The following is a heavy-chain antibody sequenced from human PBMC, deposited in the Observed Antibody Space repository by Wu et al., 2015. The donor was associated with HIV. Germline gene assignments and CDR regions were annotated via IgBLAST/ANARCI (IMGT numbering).Heavy chain of an antibody. Sequence: QVQLVQSGTEVKKPGSSVKVSCKASGGTFGSYTINWVRQAPGQGLEWMGRIAPIGSPKYAQKFQGRLIISADGSTNIVYMELSSLRSEDTAVYYCARGVDIVTTSPPGYWGQGTLVTVSS. CDR3: ARGVDIVTTSPPGY. J-gene: IGHJ4*02. D-gene: IGHD5-12*01. CDR1: GGTFGSYT. CDR2: IAPIGSP. V-gene: IGHV1-69*11.